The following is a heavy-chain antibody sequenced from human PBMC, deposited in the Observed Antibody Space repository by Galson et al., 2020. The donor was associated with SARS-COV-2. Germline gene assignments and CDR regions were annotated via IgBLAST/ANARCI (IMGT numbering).Heavy chain of an antibody. D-gene: IGHD2-2*01. CDR2: INSDGSST. CDR3: ARPIYRCSSTSCSERGWFDP. V-gene: IGHV3-74*01. Sequence: GSLRLSCAASGFTFSSYWMHWVRQAPGKGLVWVSRINSDGSSTSYADSVKGRFTISRDNAKNTLYLQMNSLRAEDTAVYYCARPIYRCSSTSCSERGWFDPWGQGTLVTVSS. CDR1: GFTFSSYW. J-gene: IGHJ5*02.